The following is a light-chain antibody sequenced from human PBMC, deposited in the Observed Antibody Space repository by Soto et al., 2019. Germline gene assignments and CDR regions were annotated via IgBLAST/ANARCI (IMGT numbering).Light chain of an antibody. V-gene: IGKV1-39*01. CDR2: AAS. J-gene: IGKJ2*01. CDR3: HQSYSTPT. Sequence: DIQMTQSPSSLSASVGDRVTITCRASQSISSYLNWYQQKPGKAPKLLIYAASSLESGVPSRFSGSGTGTDFTLTIRSLQPEDVTTYYCHQSYSTPTFGKGTKLEIK. CDR1: QSISSY.